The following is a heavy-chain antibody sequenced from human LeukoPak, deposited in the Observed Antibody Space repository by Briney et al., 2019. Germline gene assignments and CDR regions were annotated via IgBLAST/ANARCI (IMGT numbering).Heavy chain of an antibody. D-gene: IGHD1-26*01. CDR1: GGTFSSYA. V-gene: IGHV1-69*05. CDR2: IIPIFGTA. J-gene: IGHJ4*02. Sequence: GSSVRVSCKASGGTFSSYAISWVRQAPGQGLEWMGRIIPIFGTANYAQKFQGRVTITTDESTSTAYMELSSLRSEDTAVYYCARVGLRMGVYYFDYWGQGTLVTVSS. CDR3: ARVGLRMGVYYFDY.